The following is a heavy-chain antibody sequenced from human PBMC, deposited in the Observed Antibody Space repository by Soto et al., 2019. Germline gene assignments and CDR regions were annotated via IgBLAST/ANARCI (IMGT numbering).Heavy chain of an antibody. J-gene: IGHJ4*02. CDR1: GFTFSDYP. Sequence: GALRLSCAASGFTFSDYPMHWVRQAPGKGLEWVAVISYDGRVKYYVDSVKGRFTISRDDSKNTLYLQMNSLRVDDTAVYYCARDFIVGAPDYFDYWGQGTLVNVSS. V-gene: IGHV3-30*04. D-gene: IGHD1-26*01. CDR3: ARDFIVGAPDYFDY. CDR2: ISYDGRVK.